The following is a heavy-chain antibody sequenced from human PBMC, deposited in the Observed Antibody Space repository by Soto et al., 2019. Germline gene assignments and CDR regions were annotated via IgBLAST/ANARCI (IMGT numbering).Heavy chain of an antibody. CDR3: TTYCSSTSCYEPYYYYGMDV. J-gene: IGHJ6*02. V-gene: IGHV3-15*01. D-gene: IGHD2-2*01. Sequence: GGSLRLSCAASGFTFSNAWMSWVRQAPGKGREWVGRIKSKTDGGTTDYAAPVKGRFTISTHHSKNTLYLQMNSLKTEDTAVYYCTTYCSSTSCYEPYYYYGMDVWGQGTTVTAP. CDR1: GFTFSNAW. CDR2: IKSKTDGGTT.